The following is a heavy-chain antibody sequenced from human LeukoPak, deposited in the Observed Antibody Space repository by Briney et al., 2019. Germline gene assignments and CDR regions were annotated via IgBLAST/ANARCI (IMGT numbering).Heavy chain of an antibody. CDR3: ARGVGSGYTDY. V-gene: IGHV4-61*01. Sequence: SETLSLTCTVSGYSISSGYYWGWIRQPPGKGLEWIGFISYSGNTNYNPSLKSRVTISLDTSKNQFSLKLISVTAADTAVYYCARGVGSGYTDYWGQGALSPSPQ. CDR1: GYSISSGYY. J-gene: IGHJ4*02. D-gene: IGHD3-22*01. CDR2: ISYSGNT.